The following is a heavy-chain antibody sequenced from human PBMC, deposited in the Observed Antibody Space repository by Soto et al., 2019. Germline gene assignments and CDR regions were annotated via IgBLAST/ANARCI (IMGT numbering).Heavy chain of an antibody. CDR2: IIPIFGTA. J-gene: IGHJ5*02. CDR1: GGTFSSYA. V-gene: IGHV1-69*13. Sequence: SVKVSCKASGGTFSSYAISWVRQAPGQGLEWMGGIIPIFGTANYAQKFQGRVTITADESTSTAYMELSSLRSEDTAVYYCARERAGRYDSRGYYPGWFDPSGQGTLVTVSS. D-gene: IGHD3-22*01. CDR3: ARERAGRYDSRGYYPGWFDP.